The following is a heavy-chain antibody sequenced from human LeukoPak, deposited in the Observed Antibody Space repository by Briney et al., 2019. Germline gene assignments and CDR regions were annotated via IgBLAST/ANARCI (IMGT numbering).Heavy chain of an antibody. D-gene: IGHD3-3*02. CDR2: IYHSGST. CDR1: GYSISSGYY. V-gene: IGHV4-38-2*01. J-gene: IGHJ4*02. CDR3: ARHLWGGYYTPFEY. Sequence: KPSETLSLTCAVSGYSISSGYYWGWIRQPPRKGLEWTWSIYHSGSTYDNPSLKSRVTISVDTSKNQFSLKLSSVTAADTAFYYCARHLWGGYYTPFEYWGQGNLVTVSS.